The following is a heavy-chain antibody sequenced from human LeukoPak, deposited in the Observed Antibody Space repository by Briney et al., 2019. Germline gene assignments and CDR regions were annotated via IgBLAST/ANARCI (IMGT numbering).Heavy chain of an antibody. Sequence: ASVKVSCKASGGTFSSYAISWVRRAPGQGLEWMGGIIPIFGTANYAQKFQGRVTITADESTSTAYMELSSLRSEDTAVYYCARAIFGADYYYYYYMDVWGKGTTVTVSS. CDR3: ARAIFGADYYYYYYMDV. CDR2: IIPIFGTA. J-gene: IGHJ6*03. CDR1: GGTFSSYA. V-gene: IGHV1-69*01. D-gene: IGHD3-3*01.